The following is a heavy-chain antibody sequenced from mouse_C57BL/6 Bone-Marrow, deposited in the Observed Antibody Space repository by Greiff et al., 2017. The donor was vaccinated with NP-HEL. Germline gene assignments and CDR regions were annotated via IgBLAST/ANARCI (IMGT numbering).Heavy chain of an antibody. V-gene: IGHV1-54*01. CDR3: ARSPFHYFDY. CDR2: INPGSGGT. CDR1: GYAFTNYL. J-gene: IGHJ2*01. Sequence: VHLVESGAELVRPGTSVKVSCKASGYAFTNYLIEWVKQRPGQGLEWIGVINPGSGGTNYNEKFKGKATLTADKSSSTAYMQLSSLTSEDSAVYFCARSPFHYFDYWGQGTTLTVSS.